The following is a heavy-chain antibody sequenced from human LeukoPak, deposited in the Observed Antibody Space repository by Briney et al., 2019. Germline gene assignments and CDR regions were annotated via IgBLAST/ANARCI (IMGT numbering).Heavy chain of an antibody. V-gene: IGHV3-23*01. CDR2: ISGSGGST. J-gene: IGHJ4*02. Sequence: QAGGSLRLSCAASGFTFSSYAMSWVRQAPGKGLEWVSAISGSGGSTYYADSVKGRFTISRDNSKNTLYLQMNSLSAEDTAVYYCAKELDSSGYFDYWGQGTLVTVSS. CDR3: AKELDSSGYFDY. CDR1: GFTFSSYA. D-gene: IGHD3-22*01.